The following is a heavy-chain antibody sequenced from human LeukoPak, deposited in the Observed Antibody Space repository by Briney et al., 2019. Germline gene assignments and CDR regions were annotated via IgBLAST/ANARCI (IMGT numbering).Heavy chain of an antibody. V-gene: IGHV1-18*01. D-gene: IGHD6-13*01. J-gene: IGHJ4*02. CDR1: GYTFTSYG. CDR2: ISAYNGNT. Sequence: ASVKVSCKASGYTFTSYGISWVRQAPGQGLEWMGWISAYNGNTNYAQKLQGRVTMTTDTSTSTAYMELRSLRSDDTAVYYCARARISSSWYSYYFDYWGQGPLVTVSS. CDR3: ARARISSSWYSYYFDY.